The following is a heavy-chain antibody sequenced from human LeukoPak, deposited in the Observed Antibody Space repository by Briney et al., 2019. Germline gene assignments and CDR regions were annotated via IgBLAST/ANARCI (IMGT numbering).Heavy chain of an antibody. V-gene: IGHV1-69*05. CDR2: IIPIFGTA. D-gene: IGHD3-10*01. Sequence: SVTVSCKASGGTFSSYAISLVRQAPGQGLEWMGRIIPIFGTANYAHKFQGRVTITTDESTSTAYMELSSLRSEDTAVYYCARGRFMVRGVITLDYWGQGTLVTVSS. J-gene: IGHJ4*02. CDR1: GGTFSSYA. CDR3: ARGRFMVRGVITLDY.